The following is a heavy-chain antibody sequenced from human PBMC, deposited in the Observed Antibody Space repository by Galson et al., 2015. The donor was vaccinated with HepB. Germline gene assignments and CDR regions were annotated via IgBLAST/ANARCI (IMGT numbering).Heavy chain of an antibody. CDR1: GYTFTSYG. D-gene: IGHD2-15*01. J-gene: IGHJ5*02. Sequence: SVKVSCKASGYTFTSYGISWVRQAPGQGLEWMGWISAYNGNTNYAQKLQGRVTMTTDTSTSTAYMELRSLRSDDTAVYYCARAVTLSVVVVAANNWFDPWGQGTLVTVSS. CDR2: ISAYNGNT. V-gene: IGHV1-18*01. CDR3: ARAVTLSVVVVAANNWFDP.